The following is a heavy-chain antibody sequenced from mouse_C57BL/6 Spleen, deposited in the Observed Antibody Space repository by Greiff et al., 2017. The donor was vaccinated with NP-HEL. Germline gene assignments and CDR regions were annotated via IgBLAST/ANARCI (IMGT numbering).Heavy chain of an antibody. Sequence: QVQLQQSGAELVKPGASVKMSCKASGYTFTSYWITWVKQRPGQGLEWIGDIYPGSGSTNYNEKFKSKVTLTVDTSSSTAYMQLSSLTSEDSAVYYCARKTTGFDYWGQGTTLTVSS. J-gene: IGHJ2*01. CDR3: ARKTTGFDY. D-gene: IGHD4-1*02. CDR2: IYPGSGST. V-gene: IGHV1-55*01. CDR1: GYTFTSYW.